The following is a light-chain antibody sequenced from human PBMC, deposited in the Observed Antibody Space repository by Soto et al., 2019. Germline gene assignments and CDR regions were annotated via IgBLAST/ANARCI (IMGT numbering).Light chain of an antibody. J-gene: IGKJ5*01. CDR1: QSVSSSH. Sequence: PGERATLSCRASQSVSSSHLAXYQXKXGXXXRXXXYAASSRATGSPDRFSGGGSGTDFTLTITSLQSDDFAVYFCQQYTDWPITFGQGKRLEI. CDR2: AAS. V-gene: IGKV3D-15*01. CDR3: QQYTDWPIT.